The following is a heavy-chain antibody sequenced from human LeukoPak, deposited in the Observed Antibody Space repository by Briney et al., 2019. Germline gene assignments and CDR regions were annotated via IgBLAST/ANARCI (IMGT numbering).Heavy chain of an antibody. CDR1: GFTFSSYS. J-gene: IGHJ6*03. CDR2: ISSSSYI. CDR3: ARLTTVHPYYYYYYMDV. D-gene: IGHD4-17*01. Sequence: GGSLRLSCAASGFTFSSYSMNWVRQAPGKGLEWVSSISSSSYIYYADSVKGRFTISRDNAKNSLYLQMNSLRAEDTAVYYCARLTTVHPYYYYYYMDVWGKGTTVTVSS. V-gene: IGHV3-21*01.